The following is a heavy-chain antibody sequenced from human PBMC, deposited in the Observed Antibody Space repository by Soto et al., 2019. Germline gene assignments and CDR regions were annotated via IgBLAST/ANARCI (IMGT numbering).Heavy chain of an antibody. J-gene: IGHJ4*02. Sequence: SETLSLTCAVSGGSISGSYYYWGWVRQSPGRGPEWTGSVFYTGFTSYNPSLESRVSVSVDTSKNQFSLKVSAVTAADTAVYYCASSQKGYNWNYFDHWGQGALVTVSS. CDR3: ASSQKGYNWNYFDH. V-gene: IGHV4-39*01. CDR1: GGSISGSYYY. CDR2: VFYTGFT. D-gene: IGHD1-20*01.